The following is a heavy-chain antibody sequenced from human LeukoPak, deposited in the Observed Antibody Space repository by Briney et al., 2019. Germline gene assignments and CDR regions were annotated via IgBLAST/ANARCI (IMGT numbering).Heavy chain of an antibody. Sequence: ASVKVSCKASGYTFTSYGINWVRQAPGQGPEWMGWISAYNGNTKYAQNLQGRVTITADESTNTAYMELSSLRSEDTAVYYCAQSGSGSSYYYYYMDVWGKGTTVTISS. CDR2: ISAYNGNT. J-gene: IGHJ6*03. V-gene: IGHV1-18*01. D-gene: IGHD3-10*01. CDR1: GYTFTSYG. CDR3: AQSGSGSSYYYYYMDV.